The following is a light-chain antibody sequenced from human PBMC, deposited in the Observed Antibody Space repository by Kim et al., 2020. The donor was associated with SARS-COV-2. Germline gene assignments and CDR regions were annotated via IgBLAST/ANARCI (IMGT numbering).Light chain of an antibody. V-gene: IGLV1-51*01. J-gene: IGLJ3*02. CDR1: SSNIGNNY. Sequence: GPKVTISCSGSSSNIGNNYVSWYQQLPGTAPKLLIYDNNKRPSGIPDRFSGSKSGTSATLGITGLQTGDEADYYCGTWDSNLSAGVFGGGTQLTVL. CDR3: GTWDSNLSAGV. CDR2: DNN.